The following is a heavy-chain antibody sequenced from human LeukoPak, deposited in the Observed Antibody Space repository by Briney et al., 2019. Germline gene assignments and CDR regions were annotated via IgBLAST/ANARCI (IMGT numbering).Heavy chain of an antibody. CDR1: GYTLTELS. V-gene: IGHV3-11*04. CDR2: ISSSGSTI. D-gene: IGHD3-10*02. CDR3: AELGITMIGGV. Sequence: SCKVSGYTLTELSMHWVRQAPGKGLGWVSYISSSGSTIYYADSVKGRFTISRDNAKNSLYLQMNSLRAEDTAVYYCAELGITMIGGVWGKGTTVTISS. J-gene: IGHJ6*04.